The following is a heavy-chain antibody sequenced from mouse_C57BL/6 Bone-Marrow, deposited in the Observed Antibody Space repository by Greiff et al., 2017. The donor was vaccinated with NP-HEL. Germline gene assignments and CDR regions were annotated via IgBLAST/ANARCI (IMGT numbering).Heavy chain of an antibody. CDR1: GFTFSSYG. Sequence: EVQLVESGGDLVKPGGSPKLSCAASGFTFSSYGMSWVRQTPDKRLEWVATISSGGSYTYYPDSVKGRFTISRDNAKNTLYLQMSSLKSEDTAMYYCARITTVVADYWGQGTTLTVSS. J-gene: IGHJ2*01. D-gene: IGHD1-1*01. CDR2: ISSGGSYT. CDR3: ARITTVVADY. V-gene: IGHV5-6*01.